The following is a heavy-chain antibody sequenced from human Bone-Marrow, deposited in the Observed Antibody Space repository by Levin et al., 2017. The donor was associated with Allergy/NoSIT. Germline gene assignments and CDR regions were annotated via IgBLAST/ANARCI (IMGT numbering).Heavy chain of an antibody. V-gene: IGHV3-30*03. CDR1: GFNFKTFG. Sequence: GESLKISCVASGFNFKTFGMHWVRQAPGKGLEWLAAISHDGTKIEYLDSVKGRFTLSRDDSKNTLYLQMNSLNSEDTAAYFCARNHGWDVASQTPAGYYYGMDVWGHGTTVTVTS. CDR3: ARNHGWDVASQTPAGYYYGMDV. J-gene: IGHJ6*02. CDR2: ISHDGTKI. D-gene: IGHD1-14*01.